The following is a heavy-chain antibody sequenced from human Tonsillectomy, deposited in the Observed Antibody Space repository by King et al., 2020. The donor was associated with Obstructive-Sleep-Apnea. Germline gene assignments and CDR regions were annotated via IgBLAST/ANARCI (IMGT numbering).Heavy chain of an antibody. CDR1: GFTFSSYD. CDR2: IGTAGAT. CDR3: ARGCSGGSCIDY. V-gene: IGHV3-13*04. D-gene: IGHD2-15*01. J-gene: IGHJ4*02. Sequence: VQLVESGGGLVQPGGSLRLSCAASGFTFSSYDMHWVRQATGKGLEWVSAIGTAGATYNTGSVKVRFTISSENARNSLYLQMNSLRAGDTAVYYCARGCSGGSCIDYWGQGTLVTVSS.